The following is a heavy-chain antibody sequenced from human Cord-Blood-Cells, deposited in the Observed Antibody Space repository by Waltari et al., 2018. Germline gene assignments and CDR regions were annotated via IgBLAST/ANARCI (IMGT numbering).Heavy chain of an antibody. CDR3: ARFHSGWYAFDI. Sequence: QVQLQQWGAGLLKPSETLSLTCAVYGGSFSGYYWSWIRQPPGKGLEWIGEINHSGSTNYNPSLKSRVTISVDTSKNQFSLKLSSVTAADTAVYYCARFHSGWYAFDIWGQGTIVTVSS. V-gene: IGHV4-34*01. CDR2: INHSGST. D-gene: IGHD6-19*01. J-gene: IGHJ3*02. CDR1: GGSFSGYY.